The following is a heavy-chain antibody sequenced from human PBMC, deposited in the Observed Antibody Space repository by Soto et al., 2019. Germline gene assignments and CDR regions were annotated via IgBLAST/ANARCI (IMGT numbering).Heavy chain of an antibody. D-gene: IGHD1-26*01. CDR3: ASRPSGSGFDP. Sequence: SETLSLTCTVSGGSISSGNYYWSWIRQHPGKGLEWIGYIYYSGSTSYNPSLKSRVTISVDRSKNQFSLKLSSVTAADTAVYYCASRPSGSGFDPWGQGTLVTVSS. CDR2: IYYSGST. J-gene: IGHJ5*02. CDR1: GGSISSGNYY. V-gene: IGHV4-30-4*08.